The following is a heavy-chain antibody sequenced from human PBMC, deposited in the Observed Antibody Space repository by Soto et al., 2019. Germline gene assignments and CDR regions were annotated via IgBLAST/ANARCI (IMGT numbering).Heavy chain of an antibody. Sequence: QVQLVQSGAEVKKPGTSVRISCKTSGYTFSNYDINWVRQAAGQGLEWMGWMNPKSGYTGSARNFQGRVTMTRDTSMTTACMELSSLRTEDTAMYYCARVMGSVDFWGQGTLVTVSS. CDR1: GYTFSNYD. V-gene: IGHV1-8*01. CDR2: MNPKSGYT. CDR3: ARVMGSVDF. J-gene: IGHJ4*02. D-gene: IGHD1-26*01.